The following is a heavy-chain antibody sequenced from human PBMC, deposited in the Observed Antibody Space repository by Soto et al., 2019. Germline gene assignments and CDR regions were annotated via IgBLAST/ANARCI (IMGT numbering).Heavy chain of an antibody. V-gene: IGHV1-3*01. CDR2: INGNT. CDR1: GYTFTAYA. J-gene: IGHJ6*02. Sequence: GASVKVSCKASGYTFTAYAMHWVRQAPGQGLQWMGWINGNTKYSQNFQGRVTITRDTSATTAYMELSSLRSEDTAVYYCAREVDGPDYYYYGMDVWGQGTTVTVSS. D-gene: IGHD3-9*01. CDR3: AREVDGPDYYYYGMDV.